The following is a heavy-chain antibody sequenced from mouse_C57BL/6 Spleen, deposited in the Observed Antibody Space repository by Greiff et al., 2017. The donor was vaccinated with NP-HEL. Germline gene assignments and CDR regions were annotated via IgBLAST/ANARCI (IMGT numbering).Heavy chain of an antibody. Sequence: VQLQQSGAELVRPGTSVKVSCKASGYAFTNYLIEWVKQRPGQGLEWIGVINPGSGGTKYNEKFKGKATLTADKSSSTAYMQLSSLTTEDAAVYFCARRSDYYCMDDWGQGTSVTVSS. J-gene: IGHJ4*01. CDR1: GYAFTNYL. V-gene: IGHV1-54*01. CDR3: ARRSDYYCMDD. CDR2: INPGSGGT.